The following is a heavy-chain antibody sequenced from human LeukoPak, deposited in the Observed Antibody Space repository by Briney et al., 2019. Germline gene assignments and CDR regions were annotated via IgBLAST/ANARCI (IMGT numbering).Heavy chain of an antibody. Sequence: GGSLRLSCTASGFTFSDYYMSWIRQAPGKGLEWISYITSSGTTKYYADSVRGRFTISRDNAKNSLYLQMNSLRAEDTAVYYCARESSGYYPNNWFDPWGQGTLVTVSS. D-gene: IGHD5-12*01. CDR2: ITSSGTTK. CDR1: GFTFSDYY. V-gene: IGHV3-11*04. J-gene: IGHJ5*02. CDR3: ARESSGYYPNNWFDP.